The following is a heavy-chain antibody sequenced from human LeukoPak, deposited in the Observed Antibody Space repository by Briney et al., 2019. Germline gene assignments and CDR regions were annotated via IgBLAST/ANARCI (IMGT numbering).Heavy chain of an antibody. CDR3: ATNLEYCSGGSCYSTPFDR. V-gene: IGHV3-30*02. CDR2: IRYDGNNI. CDR1: GFTIGTYG. J-gene: IGHJ4*02. Sequence: GGSLRLSCAASGFTIGTYGMHWVRQAPGKGLEWVAFIRYDGNNIRYADSVKGRFTISRDNSRDTLYLQMNSLRAEDTAVYYCATNLEYCSGGSCYSTPFDRWGQGTLVTVSS. D-gene: IGHD2-15*01.